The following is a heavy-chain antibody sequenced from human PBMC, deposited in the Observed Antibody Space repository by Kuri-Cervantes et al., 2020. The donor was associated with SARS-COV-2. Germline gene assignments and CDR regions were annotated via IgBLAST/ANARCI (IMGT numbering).Heavy chain of an antibody. CDR1: GGTFSSYA. CDR3: ARDLWGGNGLLDY. CDR2: IIPIFGTA. V-gene: IGHV1-69*13. Sequence: SVKVSCKASGGTFSSYAISWVRQAPGQGLEWMGGIIPIFGTANYAQKFQGRVTITADESTSTAYMELSSLRSEDTAVYYCARDLWGGNGLLDYWGQGTQVTVSS. D-gene: IGHD3-3*01. J-gene: IGHJ4*02.